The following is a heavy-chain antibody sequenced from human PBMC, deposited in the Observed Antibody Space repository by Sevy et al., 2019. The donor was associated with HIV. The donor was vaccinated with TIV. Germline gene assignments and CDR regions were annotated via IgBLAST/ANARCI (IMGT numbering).Heavy chain of an antibody. CDR3: GKDLWGGWQQTAGGIDY. D-gene: IGHD2-21*01. V-gene: IGHV3-9*01. Sequence: GGSLRLSCAASGFTFGDYAMHWVRQAPGKGLEWVSGISWNSGGIGYADSVKGRFTISRDNAKNSLYLQMNSLRPEDTALYYCGKDLWGGWQQTAGGIDYWGQGTLVTVSS. CDR1: GFTFGDYA. CDR2: ISWNSGGI. J-gene: IGHJ4*02.